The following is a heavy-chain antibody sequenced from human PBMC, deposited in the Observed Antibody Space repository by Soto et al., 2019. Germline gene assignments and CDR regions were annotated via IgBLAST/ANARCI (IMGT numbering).Heavy chain of an antibody. Sequence: PGESLKISCKGSGYSFTNYWIGRVRQVPGRGLEWMGIIYPGDSDTKCSPSFQGQVTISVDKSISTAYLQWRSLKASDSGMYYCARSRITGSTWTFDYWGQETLVTVSS. J-gene: IGHJ4*02. D-gene: IGHD1-20*01. CDR1: GYSFTNYW. CDR2: IYPGDSDT. V-gene: IGHV5-51*01. CDR3: ARSRITGSTWTFDY.